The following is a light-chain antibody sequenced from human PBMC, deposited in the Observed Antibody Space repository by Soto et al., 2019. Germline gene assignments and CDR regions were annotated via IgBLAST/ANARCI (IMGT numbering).Light chain of an antibody. J-gene: IGKJ2*01. Sequence: DIVLTQSPGTLSLSPGERATLSCRASQSLSSSYLAWYQQKPGQAPRLLIYDSSTRATGIPDRFRGSGSGTDFTLTINRLDPEDFAVYYCQQYGSSVYTFGQGTKLEIK. CDR1: QSLSSSY. CDR3: QQYGSSVYT. V-gene: IGKV3-20*01. CDR2: DSS.